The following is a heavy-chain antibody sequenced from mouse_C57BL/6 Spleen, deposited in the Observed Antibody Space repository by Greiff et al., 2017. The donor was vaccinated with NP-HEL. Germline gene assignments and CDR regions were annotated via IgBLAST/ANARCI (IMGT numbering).Heavy chain of an antibody. CDR1: GYAFTNYL. J-gene: IGHJ2*01. CDR2: INPGSGGT. CDR3: ARDQDY. Sequence: VMLVESGAELVRPGTSVKVSCKASGYAFTNYLIEWVKQRPGQGLEWIGVINPGSGGTNYNEQFKGKATLTADKSSSTAYMQLSSVTSEDSAVYFCARDQDYWGQGTTLTVSS. V-gene: IGHV1-54*01.